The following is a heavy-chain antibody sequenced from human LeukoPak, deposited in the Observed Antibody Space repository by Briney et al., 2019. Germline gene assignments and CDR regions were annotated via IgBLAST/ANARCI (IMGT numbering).Heavy chain of an antibody. V-gene: IGHV4-38-2*02. CDR3: ARENMVATMVDY. CDR2: IYHSGST. Sequence: SETLSLTCTVSGYSISSGYYWGWIRQPPGKGLEWIGVIYHSGSTYYNPSLKSRVTISVDTSKNHFSLKLTSVTAADTAVYYCARENMVATMVDYWGQGTLVTVSS. CDR1: GYSISSGYY. J-gene: IGHJ4*02. D-gene: IGHD5-12*01.